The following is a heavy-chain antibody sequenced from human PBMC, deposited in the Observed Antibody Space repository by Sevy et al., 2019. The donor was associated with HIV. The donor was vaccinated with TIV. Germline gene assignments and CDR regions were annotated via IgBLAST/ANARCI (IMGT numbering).Heavy chain of an antibody. CDR2: ISYDGSNK. CDR3: ALERLSSNVAEYFQN. J-gene: IGHJ1*01. CDR1: GFTFTSFS. Sequence: GGSLRLSCAASGFTFTSFSMHWVRQAPGKGLEWVATISYDGSNKYYADSVKGRFTISRDNSKNYLYLQMNSLRAEDTAVYCCALERLSSNVAEYFQNWSQGTLVTVSS. V-gene: IGHV3-30-3*01. D-gene: IGHD1-1*01.